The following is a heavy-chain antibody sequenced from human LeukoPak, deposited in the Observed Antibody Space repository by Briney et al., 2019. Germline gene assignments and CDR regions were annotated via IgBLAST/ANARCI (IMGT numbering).Heavy chain of an antibody. CDR3: ASHGRVEGIGTSLDY. V-gene: IGHV1-69*05. Sequence: SVKVSCKASGGTFSSYAISWVRQAPGQGLEWMGRIIPIFGTANYAQKFQGRVTITTDESTSTAYMELSSLGSEDTAVYYCASHGRVEGIGTSLDYWGQGTLVTVSS. CDR1: GGTFSSYA. J-gene: IGHJ4*02. D-gene: IGHD1-7*01. CDR2: IIPIFGTA.